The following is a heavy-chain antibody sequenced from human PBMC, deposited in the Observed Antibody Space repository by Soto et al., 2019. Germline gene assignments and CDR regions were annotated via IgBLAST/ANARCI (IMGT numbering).Heavy chain of an antibody. V-gene: IGHV4-31*03. CDR3: VRFPSRAHYFALDV. CDR2: VYYSGNT. CDR1: GGSISSGGYY. J-gene: IGHJ6*02. D-gene: IGHD2-2*01. Sequence: PSETLSLTCTVSGGSISSGGYYWSWIRQYPGKGLEWIGYVYYSGNTFYNPSLKSRLTISLDSSMNQFSLNLSSVTAADTAIYYCVRFPSRAHYFALDVWGQGTTVTGLL.